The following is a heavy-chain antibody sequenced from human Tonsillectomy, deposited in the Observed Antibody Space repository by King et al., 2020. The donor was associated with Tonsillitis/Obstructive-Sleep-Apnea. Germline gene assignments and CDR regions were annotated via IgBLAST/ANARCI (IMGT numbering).Heavy chain of an antibody. CDR1: GFTFSSYG. D-gene: IGHD1-26*01. CDR3: AKGIVGATDGFDY. J-gene: IGHJ4*02. Sequence: VQLVESGGGVVQPGRSLRLSCAASGFTFSSYGMHWVRQAPGKGLEGGAVISYDGSNKYYADSVKGRFTISRDNSKNTLYLQMNSLRAEDTAVYYCAKGIVGATDGFDYWGQGTLVTVSS. V-gene: IGHV3-30*18. CDR2: ISYDGSNK.